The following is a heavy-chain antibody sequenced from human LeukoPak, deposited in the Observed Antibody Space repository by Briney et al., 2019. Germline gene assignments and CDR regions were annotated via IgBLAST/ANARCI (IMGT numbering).Heavy chain of an antibody. D-gene: IGHD6-25*01. CDR3: AKGSVGNADFAS. V-gene: IGHV3-23*01. CDR2: IIVSGTT. CDR1: GFIFSSFS. J-gene: IGHJ4*02. Sequence: GGSLRLSCAASGFIFSSFSMTWVRQAPGKGLEWVSSIIVSGTTYYADSVKGRFTISRDSFRGTLFLQMDRLRVEDTAVYFCAKGSVGNADFASWGQGALVTVSS.